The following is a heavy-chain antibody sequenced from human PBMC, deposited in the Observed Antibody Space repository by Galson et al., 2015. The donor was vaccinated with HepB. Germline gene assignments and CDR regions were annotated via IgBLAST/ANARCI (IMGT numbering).Heavy chain of an antibody. CDR1: GFTFSSYG. CDR3: ARVSEGYYDSSGYYYFDY. CDR2: ISSSSNTI. Sequence: SLRLSCAASGFTFSSYGMSWVRQAPGKGLEWVSYISSSSNTIYYADSVKGRFTISRDNAKNSLYLQMNSLRAEDTGVYYCARVSEGYYDSSGYYYFDYWGQGTLVTVSS. J-gene: IGHJ4*02. V-gene: IGHV3-48*01. D-gene: IGHD3-22*01.